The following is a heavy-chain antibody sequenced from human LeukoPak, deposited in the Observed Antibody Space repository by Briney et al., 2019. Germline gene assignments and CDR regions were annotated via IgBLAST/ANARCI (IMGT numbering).Heavy chain of an antibody. CDR1: GFTFSSYA. J-gene: IGHJ6*02. V-gene: IGHV3-23*01. Sequence: GGSPRLSCAASGFTFSSYAMSWVRQAPGKGLEWVSAISGSGGSTYYADSVKGRFTISRGNSKNTLYLQMNSLRAEDTAVYYCARSPRSRGRPRYYYGMDVWGQGTTVTVSS. CDR3: ARSPRSRGRPRYYYGMDV. D-gene: IGHD3-22*01. CDR2: ISGSGGST.